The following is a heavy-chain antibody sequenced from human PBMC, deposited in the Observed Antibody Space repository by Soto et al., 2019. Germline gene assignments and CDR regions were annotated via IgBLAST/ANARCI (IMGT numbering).Heavy chain of an antibody. D-gene: IGHD3-3*01. CDR2: IKQDGSEK. CDR3: ASDPITIFGVVILHYFDY. CDR1: GFTFSSYW. J-gene: IGHJ4*02. V-gene: IGHV3-7*05. Sequence: EVQLVESGGGLVQPGGSLRLSCEASGFTFSSYWMSWVRQAPGKGLEWVANIKQDGSEKYYVDSVKGRFTISRDNAKNSLYLQMNSLRAEDTAVYYCASDPITIFGVVILHYFDYWGQGTLVTVSS.